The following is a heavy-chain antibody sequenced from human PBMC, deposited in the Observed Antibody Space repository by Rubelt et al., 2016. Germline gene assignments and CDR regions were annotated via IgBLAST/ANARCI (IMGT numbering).Heavy chain of an antibody. CDR3: AHRGYYDSRGYYIFDY. V-gene: IGHV2-5*02. CDR1: GFSLSTSGVG. CDR2: IYWDDDK. Sequence: QITLKESGPTLVKPTQTLTLTCTFSGFSLSTSGVGVGWIRQPPGKALEWLALIYWDDDKRYSPSLKSRLTITKDTSKNQVVLTMTNMDPVDTATYFCAHRGYYDSRGYYIFDYWGQGTRVTVSS. D-gene: IGHD3-22*01. J-gene: IGHJ4*02.